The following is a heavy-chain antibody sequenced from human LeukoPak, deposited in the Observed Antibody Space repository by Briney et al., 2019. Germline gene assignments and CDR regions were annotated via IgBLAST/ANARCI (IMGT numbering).Heavy chain of an antibody. J-gene: IGHJ5*02. V-gene: IGHV4-30-4*08. CDR2: MYYSGST. Sequence: SETLSLTCTVSGGSISSGDYYWSWIRQPPGKALERIAYMYYSGSTYYNPSLKSRVTMSADTSKNQLSLKLSSVTAADTAVYYCARPYYYDSRIDPWGQGILVTVSS. CDR3: ARPYYYDSRIDP. CDR1: GGSISSGDYY. D-gene: IGHD3-22*01.